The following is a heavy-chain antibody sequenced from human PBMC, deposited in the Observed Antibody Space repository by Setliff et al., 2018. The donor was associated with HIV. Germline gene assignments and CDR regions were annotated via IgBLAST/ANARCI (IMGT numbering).Heavy chain of an antibody. CDR1: GGSLSDYY. D-gene: IGHD3-22*01. Sequence: PSETLSLTCGVYGGSLSDYYWNWIRQPPGKGLEWIAEINHSGSTNYNPSLKSRATISVDTSQNQLSLKLSSVTAADTAMYYCARGNNGYYYDSSGYYHWGQGTLVTVSS. CDR3: ARGNNGYYYDSSGYYH. J-gene: IGHJ5*02. CDR2: INHSGST. V-gene: IGHV4-34*01.